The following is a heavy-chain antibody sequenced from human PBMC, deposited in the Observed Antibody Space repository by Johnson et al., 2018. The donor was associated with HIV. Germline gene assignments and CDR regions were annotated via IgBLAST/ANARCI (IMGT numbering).Heavy chain of an antibody. J-gene: IGHJ3*02. Sequence: QVQLVESGGGVVQPGGSLRLSCAASGFTFSSYAMHWVRQAPGKGLEWVAVISYDGSNKYYADSVKGRFTIYRDNSKNTLYLQMNSLRAEDTAVYYCAVYYYGSGSRNDAFDIWGQGTMVTVSS. CDR2: ISYDGSNK. D-gene: IGHD3-10*01. V-gene: IGHV3-30-3*01. CDR1: GFTFSSYA. CDR3: AVYYYGSGSRNDAFDI.